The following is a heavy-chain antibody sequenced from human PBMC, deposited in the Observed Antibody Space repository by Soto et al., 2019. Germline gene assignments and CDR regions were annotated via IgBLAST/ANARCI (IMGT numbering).Heavy chain of an antibody. CDR2: ISYDGGRK. Sequence: GGSLRLSCAASGFTFSAHGMHWVRQAPGKGLEWVAVISYDGGRKYYVDSVKGRFTISRDNSKNTLYLEMNSLRVEDTAVYYCAKYTARGVMYDGYYYNGMDVWGQGTTVTVSS. CDR3: AKYTARGVMYDGYYYNGMDV. V-gene: IGHV3-30*18. J-gene: IGHJ6*02. CDR1: GFTFSAHG. D-gene: IGHD3-10*01.